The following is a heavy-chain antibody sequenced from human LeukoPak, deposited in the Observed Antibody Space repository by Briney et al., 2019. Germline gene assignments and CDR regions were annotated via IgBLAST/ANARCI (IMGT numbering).Heavy chain of an antibody. D-gene: IGHD5-18*01. Sequence: PGGSLTLSCAASGFTFYDYAMHWLRHAPGKGLEGVSGISWNSCSIVYADSVKGRFTISRDNAKSSLYLEMNSLKAEDTALYYCAKDHTLHAVDTDAFDIWGQGTMVTVSS. V-gene: IGHV3-9*01. CDR2: ISWNSCSI. CDR1: GFTFYDYA. CDR3: AKDHTLHAVDTDAFDI. J-gene: IGHJ3*02.